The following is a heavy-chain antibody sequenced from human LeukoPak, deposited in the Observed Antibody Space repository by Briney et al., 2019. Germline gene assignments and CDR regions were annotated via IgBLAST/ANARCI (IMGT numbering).Heavy chain of an antibody. CDR1: GFTFSSYG. Sequence: PGGSLRLSCAASGFTFSSYGMHWVRQAPGKGLEWVAVISYDGSNKYYADSVKGRFTISRDNSKNTLYLQMNGLRAEDTAVYYCAKEPSRDYGMDVWGQGTTVTVSS. CDR3: AKEPSRDYGMDV. CDR2: ISYDGSNK. V-gene: IGHV3-30*18. J-gene: IGHJ6*02.